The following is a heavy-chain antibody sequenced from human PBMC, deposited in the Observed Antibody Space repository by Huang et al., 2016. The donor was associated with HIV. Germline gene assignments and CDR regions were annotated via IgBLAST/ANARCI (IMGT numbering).Heavy chain of an antibody. V-gene: IGHV1-69*13. CDR3: ARVVFDGVWSGDLLPHFYYMDV. CDR1: GGTFSSYG. J-gene: IGHJ6*03. Sequence: QVQLVQSGAEMKKPGSSVKVSCTAPGGTFSSYGISWVRQAPGQGLEWMGGIVHFFRRTDYAQKFQGRLTITADESTSTAYMELSSLRSQDSAIYFCARVVFDGVWSGDLLPHFYYMDVWGKGTTVTVSS. CDR2: IVHFFRRT. D-gene: IGHD3-10*01.